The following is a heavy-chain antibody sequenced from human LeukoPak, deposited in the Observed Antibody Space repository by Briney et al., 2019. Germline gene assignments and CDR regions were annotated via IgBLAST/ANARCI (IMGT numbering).Heavy chain of an antibody. CDR3: ARVRIGYTVVDAFDI. J-gene: IGHJ3*02. CDR1: GFTFSSYG. V-gene: IGHV3-30*03. CDR2: ISYDGSNK. Sequence: PGRSLRLSCAASGFTFSSYGMHWVRQAPGKGLEWVAVISYDGSNKYYADSVKGRFTISRDNSKNTLYLQINSLRAEDTAVYYCARVRIGYTVVDAFDIWGQGTMVTVSS. D-gene: IGHD4-23*01.